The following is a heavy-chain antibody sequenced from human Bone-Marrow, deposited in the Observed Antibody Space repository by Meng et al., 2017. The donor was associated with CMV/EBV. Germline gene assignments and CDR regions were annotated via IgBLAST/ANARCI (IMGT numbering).Heavy chain of an antibody. J-gene: IGHJ6*02. Sequence: GESLKISCAASGFTFSSYAMSWVRQAPGKGLEWVSAISGSGGSTYYPGSVKGRFTISRENAKNSLYLQMNSLRAGDTAVYYCARGDGMDVWGQGTTVTVSS. V-gene: IGHV3-23*01. CDR1: GFTFSSYA. CDR2: ISGSGGST. CDR3: ARGDGMDV.